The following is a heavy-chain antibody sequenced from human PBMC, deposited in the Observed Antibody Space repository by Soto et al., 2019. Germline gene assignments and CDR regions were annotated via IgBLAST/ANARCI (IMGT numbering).Heavy chain of an antibody. CDR2: VDYSGNS. J-gene: IGHJ4*02. Sequence: XETLSLTCTVSVVSINTYYWSWIRHPPGKGLEWIGYVDYSGNSDSSPSLKSRVTISIDTSKKQVSLKLNSVTAADTAVYYCARNWFSVAGRFHFDYWGQGIPVTVSS. CDR1: VVSINTYY. V-gene: IGHV4-59*01. D-gene: IGHD6-19*01. CDR3: ARNWFSVAGRFHFDY.